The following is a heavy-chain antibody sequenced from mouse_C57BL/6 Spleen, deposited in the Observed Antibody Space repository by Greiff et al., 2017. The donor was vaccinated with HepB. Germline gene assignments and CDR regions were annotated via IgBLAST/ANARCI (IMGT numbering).Heavy chain of an antibody. CDR3: AISSHRGYPFDY. J-gene: IGHJ2*01. CDR1: GYTFTSYW. CDR2: IDPSDSYT. Sequence: QVQLQQPGAELVKPGASVKLSCKASGYTFTSYWMQWVKQRPGQGLEWIGEIDPSDSYTNYNQKFKGKATLTVDTSSSTAYMQLSSLTSEDSAVYYCAISSHRGYPFDYWGQGTTLTVSS. V-gene: IGHV1-50*01. D-gene: IGHD2-2*01.